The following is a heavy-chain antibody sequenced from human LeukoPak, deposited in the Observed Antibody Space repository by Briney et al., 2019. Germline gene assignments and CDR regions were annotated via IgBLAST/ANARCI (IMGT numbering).Heavy chain of an antibody. Sequence: GGSLRLSCAASGFTFDDYGMSWVRQAPGKGLEWVSYISSSGSTIYYADSVKGRFTISRDNAKNSLYLQMNSLRAEDTAVYYCARDLGRDCSGGSCFIIWGQGTLVTVSS. CDR1: GFTFDDYG. CDR2: ISSSGSTI. D-gene: IGHD2-15*01. J-gene: IGHJ4*02. CDR3: ARDLGRDCSGGSCFII. V-gene: IGHV3-48*03.